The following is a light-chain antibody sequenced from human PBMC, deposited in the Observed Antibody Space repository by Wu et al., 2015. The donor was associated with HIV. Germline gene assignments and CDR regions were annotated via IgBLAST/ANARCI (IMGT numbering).Light chain of an antibody. J-gene: IGKJ1*01. V-gene: IGKV1-39*01. CDR2: GAS. Sequence: DIQMTQSPPSQSASVGDRVTITCRASQNINSYLNWYQQTPGKAPKLLIHGASSLQSGAPSRFSGSGSGTDFTLSISSLQPEDFASYYCQQSHSSPWTFGQGTKVEIK. CDR1: QNINSY. CDR3: QQSHSSPWT.